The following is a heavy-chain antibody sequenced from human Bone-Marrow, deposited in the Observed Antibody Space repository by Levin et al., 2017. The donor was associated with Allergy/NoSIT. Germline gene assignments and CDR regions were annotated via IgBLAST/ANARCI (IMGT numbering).Heavy chain of an antibody. V-gene: IGHV3-9*01. Sequence: GGSLRLSCAASGFTFDDYAMHWVRQAPGKGLEWVSGISWNGGSIDYADSVKGRFTISRDNAKKSLYLQMNSLRAEDTALYYCAKDRPRYGDFESEIDYWGLGTLVTVSS. CDR1: GFTFDDYA. CDR2: ISWNGGSI. J-gene: IGHJ4*02. D-gene: IGHD4-17*01. CDR3: AKDRPRYGDFESEIDY.